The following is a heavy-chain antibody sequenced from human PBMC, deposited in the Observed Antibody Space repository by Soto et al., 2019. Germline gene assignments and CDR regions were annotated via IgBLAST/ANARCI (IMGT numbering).Heavy chain of an antibody. V-gene: IGHV3-43*01. CDR1: GFRFDDYM. CDR2: ISWDGTST. J-gene: IGHJ4*02. Sequence: EVQLVASGGVVVQPGGSLRLSCAASGFRFDDYMMHWVRQAPGKGLEWVSLISWDGTSTYYADSVKGRFTISRDNRKKSLYLQMNSLRTEDSGLYYCAKDIHSSAWYYFDHWGQGTPVTVSS. CDR3: AKDIHSSAWYYFDH. D-gene: IGHD6-13*01.